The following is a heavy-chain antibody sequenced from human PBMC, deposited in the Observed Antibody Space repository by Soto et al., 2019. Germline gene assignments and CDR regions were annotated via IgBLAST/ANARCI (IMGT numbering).Heavy chain of an antibody. J-gene: IGHJ3*02. CDR1: GGTFSSYA. D-gene: IGHD2-21*02. CDR2: IIPIFGTA. Sequence: GASVKVSCKASGGTFSSYAISWVRQAPGQGLEWMGGIIPIFGTANYAQKFQGRVTITADESTSTAYMELSSLRSEDTAVYYCARHIVVVTADAFDIWGQGTMVTVSS. CDR3: ARHIVVVTADAFDI. V-gene: IGHV1-69*13.